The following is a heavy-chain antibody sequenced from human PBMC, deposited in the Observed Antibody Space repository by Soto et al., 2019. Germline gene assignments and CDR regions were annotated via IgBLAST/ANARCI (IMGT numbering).Heavy chain of an antibody. Sequence: KPSETLSLTCTVSGGSISSSYWSWIRQPPGKGLEWIGYIYYSGSTNYNPSLKSRVTISVDTSKNQFSLKLSSVTAADTAVYYCARFHDYGDYWGQGTLVTVSS. CDR1: GGSISSSY. CDR3: ARFHDYGDY. CDR2: IYYSGST. V-gene: IGHV4-59*01. J-gene: IGHJ4*02.